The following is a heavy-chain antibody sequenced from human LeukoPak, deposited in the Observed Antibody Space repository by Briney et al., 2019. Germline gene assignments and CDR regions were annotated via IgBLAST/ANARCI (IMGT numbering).Heavy chain of an antibody. V-gene: IGHV3-74*01. Sequence: GGSLRLSCAASGFTFSSYWMHWVRHAPGKGLVWVSRINSDGSSTIYADSVKGRFTISRDNAKNTLYLQMNSLRAEDTAVYYCARDAGGLGLDYWGQGTLVTVSS. CDR2: INSDGSST. CDR1: GFTFSSYW. CDR3: ARDAGGLGLDY. J-gene: IGHJ4*02. D-gene: IGHD3-16*01.